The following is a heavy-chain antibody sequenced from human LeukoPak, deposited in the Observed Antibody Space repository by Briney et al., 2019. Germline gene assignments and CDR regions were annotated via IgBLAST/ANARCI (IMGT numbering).Heavy chain of an antibody. J-gene: IGHJ4*02. CDR2: IYYSGST. CDR3: ARDGGRYFDY. D-gene: IGHD3-16*01. V-gene: IGHV4-31*03. Sequence: SQTLSLTCTVSGGSISSGGYYWSWIRQHPGKDLEWIGYIYYSGSTYYNPSLKSRVTISVDTSKNQFSLKLSSVTAADTAVYYCARDGGRYFDYWGQGTLVTVSS. CDR1: GGSISSGGYY.